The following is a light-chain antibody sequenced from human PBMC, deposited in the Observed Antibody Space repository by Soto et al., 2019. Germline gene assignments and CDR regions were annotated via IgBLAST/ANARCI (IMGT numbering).Light chain of an antibody. Sequence: DIVLTQSPVTLSLYPGERATLSCRASQSVSSYLAWYQQKPGQAPRLLIYDASDRATGIPARFSGSGSGTDFTLTISSLEPEDFAVYYCQQRSDWPPITFGQGTRLEIK. J-gene: IGKJ5*01. V-gene: IGKV3-11*01. CDR2: DAS. CDR3: QQRSDWPPIT. CDR1: QSVSSY.